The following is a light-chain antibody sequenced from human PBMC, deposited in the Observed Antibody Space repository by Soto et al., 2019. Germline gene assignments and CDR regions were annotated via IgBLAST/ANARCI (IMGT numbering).Light chain of an antibody. V-gene: IGKV1-13*02. CDR2: DAS. Sequence: AIQLTQSPSSLSASVGDRVTITCRASQGISSGLAWYQQKPGKAPKLLIYDASNLESGVPSRFSGSGSGTEFTLTISSLQPADFATYYCQQYNSYPLTFGGGTKVEIK. CDR3: QQYNSYPLT. CDR1: QGISSG. J-gene: IGKJ4*01.